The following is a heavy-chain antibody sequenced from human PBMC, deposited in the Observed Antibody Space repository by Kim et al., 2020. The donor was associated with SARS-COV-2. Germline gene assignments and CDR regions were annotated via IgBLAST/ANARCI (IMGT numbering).Heavy chain of an antibody. CDR3: AKRSPPDTFRVNLYTWF. D-gene: IGHD3-16*01. Sequence: GGSLRLSCAASGFTFSSYILTWVRQAPGKGLEWVSSISSSADSTYYADSVKGRFTISRDNSKNTVYLQMNSLRAEDTAFYYCAKRSPPDTFRVNLYTWF. J-gene: IGHJ5*01. CDR1: GFTFSSYI. CDR2: ISSSADST. V-gene: IGHV3-23*01.